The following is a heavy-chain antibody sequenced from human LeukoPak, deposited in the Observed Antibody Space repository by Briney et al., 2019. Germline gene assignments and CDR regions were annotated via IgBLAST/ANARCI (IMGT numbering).Heavy chain of an antibody. CDR3: ARVSTATPHYYYYYMDV. CDR2: MNPNSGNT. J-gene: IGHJ6*03. V-gene: IGHV1-8*03. Sequence: ASVKVSCQASGYTFTSYDINWVRQATGQGLEWMGWMNPNSGNTGYAQKFQGRVTITRNTSISTAYMELSSLRSEDTAVYYCARVSTATPHYYYYYMDVWGKGTTVTVSS. CDR1: GYTFTSYD. D-gene: IGHD5/OR15-5a*01.